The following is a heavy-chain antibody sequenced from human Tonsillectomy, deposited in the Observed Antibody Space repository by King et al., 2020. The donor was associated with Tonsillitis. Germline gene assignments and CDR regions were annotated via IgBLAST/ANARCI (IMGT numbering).Heavy chain of an antibody. CDR2: IYPGDSDT. V-gene: IGHV5-51*01. D-gene: IGHD6-13*01. CDR1: GYSFTNYW. Sequence: VQLVESGAEVKNPGESLKISCKGSGYSFTNYWIGWVRQMPGKGLEWMGIIYPGDSDTTYSPSFQGQVTISADKSITTAYLQWSSLKASDTAMYFCARRIAAADFDYWGQGTLVTVSS. CDR3: ARRIAAADFDY. J-gene: IGHJ4*02.